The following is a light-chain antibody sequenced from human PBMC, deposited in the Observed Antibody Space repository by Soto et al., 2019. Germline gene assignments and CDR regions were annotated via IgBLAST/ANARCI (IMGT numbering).Light chain of an antibody. J-gene: IGKJ3*01. Sequence: DIQMTQSPSTLSASVGDRVTITCRASQSISSWLAWYQQKPGKAPKLLIYNASSLVSGVPSRFAASGSETEFTLTIDSLQPDDFATYYCQQNNFYFGRGTKMDIK. CDR2: NAS. CDR1: QSISSW. V-gene: IGKV1-5*01. CDR3: QQNNFY.